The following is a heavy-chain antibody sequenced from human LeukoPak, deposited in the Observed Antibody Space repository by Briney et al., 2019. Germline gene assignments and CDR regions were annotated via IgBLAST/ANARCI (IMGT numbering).Heavy chain of an antibody. Sequence: ASVKVSCKASGYTFTSYYMHWVRQAPGQGLEWMGIINPSGGSTSYAQKFQGRVTITRDTSTSTVYMELSSLRSEDTAVYYCARVGLSGYYISASSFDYWGQGTLVTVSS. D-gene: IGHD3-3*01. CDR2: INPSGGST. V-gene: IGHV1-46*01. J-gene: IGHJ4*02. CDR1: GYTFTSYY. CDR3: ARVGLSGYYISASSFDY.